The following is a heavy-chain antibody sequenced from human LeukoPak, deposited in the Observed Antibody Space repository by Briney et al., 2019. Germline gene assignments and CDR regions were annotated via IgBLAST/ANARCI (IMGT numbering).Heavy chain of an antibody. CDR3: ARDQRDGYNYLY. CDR2: IIPISDIA. D-gene: IGHD5-24*01. V-gene: IGHV1-69*04. CDR1: GGTFSSFA. Sequence: GASVKVSCNASGGTFSSFAMSWVRQAPGQGLEWMGRIIPISDIANYAQKFQGRVTINADKSMSTVYMELSSLRSEDTAVYYCARDQRDGYNYLYWGQGTLVAVSS. J-gene: IGHJ4*02.